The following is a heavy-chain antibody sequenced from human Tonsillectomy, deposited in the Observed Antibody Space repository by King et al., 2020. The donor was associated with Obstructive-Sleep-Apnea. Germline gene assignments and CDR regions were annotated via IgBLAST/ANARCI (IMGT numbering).Heavy chain of an antibody. CDR3: ARDHGGDYVDDAFDI. Sequence: VQLVESGRGVVQPGRSLRLSCAASGFTFSSYGMHWVRQAPGKGLEWVAVIWYDGSNKYYADSVKGRFTISRDNSKNTLYLQMNSLRAEDTAAYYCARDHGGDYVDDAFDIWGQGTMVTVSS. CDR1: GFTFSSYG. V-gene: IGHV3-33*01. CDR2: IWYDGSNK. J-gene: IGHJ3*02. D-gene: IGHD4-17*01.